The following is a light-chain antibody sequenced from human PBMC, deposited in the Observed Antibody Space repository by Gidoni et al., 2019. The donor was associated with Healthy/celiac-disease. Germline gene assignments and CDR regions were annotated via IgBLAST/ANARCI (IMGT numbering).Light chain of an antibody. CDR3: QQRSNWPPMYT. Sequence: EIVLTQSPATLSLSPGERATLSCRASQSVSSYLAWYQQKPGPAPRLLIYDASNSATGIPARFSGSGSGTDFTLTISSIEHEDFAVYYCQQRSNWPPMYTFGQGTKLEIK. CDR1: QSVSSY. CDR2: DAS. V-gene: IGKV3-11*01. J-gene: IGKJ2*01.